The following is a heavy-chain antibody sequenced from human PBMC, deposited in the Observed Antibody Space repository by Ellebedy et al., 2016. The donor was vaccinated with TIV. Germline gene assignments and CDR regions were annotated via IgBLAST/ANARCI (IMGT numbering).Heavy chain of an antibody. Sequence: GESLKISCAASGFTFSSYGMHWVRQAPGKGLEWVAVIWYDGSNKYYADSVKGRFTISRDNSENTVSLQMTSLRADDTAVYYCARGQWAMVTEMDYWGQGTLVTVSS. D-gene: IGHD5-18*01. CDR2: IWYDGSNK. CDR3: ARGQWAMVTEMDY. J-gene: IGHJ4*02. V-gene: IGHV3-33*01. CDR1: GFTFSSYG.